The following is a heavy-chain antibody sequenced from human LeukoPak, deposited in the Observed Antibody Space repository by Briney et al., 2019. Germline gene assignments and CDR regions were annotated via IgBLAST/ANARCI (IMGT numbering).Heavy chain of an antibody. J-gene: IGHJ4*02. CDR2: INTDGSIT. CDR3: ARDRGPRTGFMVREAYDY. V-gene: IGHV3-74*01. D-gene: IGHD3-10*01. CDR1: GFTFSDYW. Sequence: PGGSLRLSCAASGFTFSDYWIHWVRQAPGKGLVWVPRINTDGSITNYADSVKGRFSISRDNAKNTLYLQMSSLRAEDTAVYYCARDRGPRTGFMVREAYDYWGQGTLVTVSS.